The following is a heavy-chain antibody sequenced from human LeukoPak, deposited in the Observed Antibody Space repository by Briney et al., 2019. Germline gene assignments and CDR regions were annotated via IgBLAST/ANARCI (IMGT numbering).Heavy chain of an antibody. V-gene: IGHV1-18*01. Sequence: ASVKVSCKASGYTFTNYGISWVRQAPGQGLEWMGWISAYNGNTNYAQKLQGRVTMTTDTSTSTAYMELRSLRSDDTAIYYCARDFSSSSTVYYYYYMDVWGKGTTVTVSS. J-gene: IGHJ6*03. CDR1: GYTFTNYG. CDR3: ARDFSSSSTVYYYYYMDV. CDR2: ISAYNGNT. D-gene: IGHD6-6*01.